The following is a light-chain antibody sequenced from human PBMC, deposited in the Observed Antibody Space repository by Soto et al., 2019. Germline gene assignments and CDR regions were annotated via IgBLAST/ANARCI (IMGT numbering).Light chain of an antibody. CDR2: RTS. Sequence: QAVVTQEPSLTVSPGGTVTLTCALTTGAVTSDYYPNWFQRKPGQALRTLIYRTSNKHSWTPARSSGSLLGGKAALTLSGVQPEDEADYYCVLLYGGAWVFGGGTKVTVL. V-gene: IGLV7-43*01. CDR3: VLLYGGAWV. CDR1: TGAVTSDYY. J-gene: IGLJ3*02.